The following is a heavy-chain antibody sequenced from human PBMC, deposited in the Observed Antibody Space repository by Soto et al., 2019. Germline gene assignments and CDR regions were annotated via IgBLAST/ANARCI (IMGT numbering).Heavy chain of an antibody. V-gene: IGHV1-2*02. CDR2: INPNSGGT. J-gene: IGHJ1*01. CDR1: GYTFTGYY. CDR3: AREVNTAAAGSNEYFQH. Sequence: GASVKVSCKASGYTFTGYYMHWVRQAPGQGLEWMGWINPNSGGTNYAQKFQGRVTMTRYTSISTAYMELSRLRSDDTAVYYCAREVNTAAAGSNEYFQHWGQDTLVTVSS. D-gene: IGHD6-13*01.